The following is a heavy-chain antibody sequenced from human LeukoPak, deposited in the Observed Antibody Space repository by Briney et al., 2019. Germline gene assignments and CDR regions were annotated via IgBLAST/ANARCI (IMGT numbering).Heavy chain of an antibody. CDR1: GVSISSYY. Sequence: SETLSLTCTVSGVSISSYYWSWIRQPPGKGLEWIGYIYYSGSTNYNPSLKSRVTISVDTSKNQFSLKLSSVTAADTAVYYCARYYYDSSGRHVGFDYWGQGTLVTVSS. CDR3: ARYYYDSSGRHVGFDY. D-gene: IGHD3-22*01. CDR2: IYYSGST. J-gene: IGHJ4*02. V-gene: IGHV4-59*01.